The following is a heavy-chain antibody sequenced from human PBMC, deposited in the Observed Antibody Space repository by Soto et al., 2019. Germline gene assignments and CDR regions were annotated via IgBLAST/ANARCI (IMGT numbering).Heavy chain of an antibody. CDR2: VSSTGST. Sequence: PSETLSLTCTVSGGSISSSSYYWGWIRQPPGKGLEWIGYVSSTGSTNYNPSLKSRLTMSLDTSTNEVSLSLTSVTAADAAVYFCARFSPPRKSYDSNPGWFDPWGQGSRVTVS. J-gene: IGHJ5*02. V-gene: IGHV4-61*05. CDR3: ARFSPPRKSYDSNPGWFDP. CDR1: GGSISSSSYY. D-gene: IGHD3-22*01.